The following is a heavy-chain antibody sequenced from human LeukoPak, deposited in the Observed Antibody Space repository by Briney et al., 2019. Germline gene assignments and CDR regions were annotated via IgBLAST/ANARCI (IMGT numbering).Heavy chain of an antibody. CDR1: GYTFTSYD. CDR2: ISAYNGNT. CDR3: ARVPIPPYSSSWYQPFDY. D-gene: IGHD6-13*01. V-gene: IGHV1-18*01. Sequence: ASAKVSCKASGYTFTSYDISWVRQAPGQGLEWMGWISAYNGNTNYAQKLQGRVIMTTDTSTSTAYMELRSLRSDDSAVYFCARVPIPPYSSSWYQPFDYWGQGTLVTVSS. J-gene: IGHJ4*02.